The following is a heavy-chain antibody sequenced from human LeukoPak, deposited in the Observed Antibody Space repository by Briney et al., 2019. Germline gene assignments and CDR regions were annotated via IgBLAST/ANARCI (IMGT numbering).Heavy chain of an antibody. CDR1: GFTFSSYA. Sequence: GGSLRLSCAASGFTFSSYAMHWVRQAPGKGLEWVAVISYDGSNKYYADSEKGRFTISRDNSKNTLYLQMNSLRAEDTAVYYCARADIVVVVAACFDYRGQGTLVTVSS. J-gene: IGHJ4*02. V-gene: IGHV3-30*04. CDR3: ARADIVVVVAACFDY. CDR2: ISYDGSNK. D-gene: IGHD2-15*01.